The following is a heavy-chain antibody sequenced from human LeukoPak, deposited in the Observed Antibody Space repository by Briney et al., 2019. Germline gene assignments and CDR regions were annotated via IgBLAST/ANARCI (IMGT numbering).Heavy chain of an antibody. CDR2: ISYDGSNK. CDR3: ARVEATINSSSSGWGFDY. J-gene: IGHJ4*02. V-gene: IGHV3-30*01. D-gene: IGHD6-6*01. Sequence: GGSLRLSCAASGFTFSSYAMHWVRQAPGKGLEWVAVISYDGSNKYYADSVKGRFTISRDNSKNTLYLQMNSLRAEDTAVYYCARVEATINSSSSGWGFDYWGQGTLVTVSS. CDR1: GFTFSSYA.